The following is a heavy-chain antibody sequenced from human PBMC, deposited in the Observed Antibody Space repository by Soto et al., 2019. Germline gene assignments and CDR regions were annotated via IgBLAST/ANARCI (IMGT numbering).Heavy chain of an antibody. J-gene: IGHJ5*02. V-gene: IGHV4-39*01. CDR3: ARHLPKAAAGTWFDP. CDR1: GGSISSSSYY. D-gene: IGHD6-13*01. Sequence: QLQLQESGPGLVKPSETLSLTCTVSGGSISSSSYYWGWIRQPPGKGLEWIGSIYYSGSTCYNPSLKCRVTISVDTSKNQFSLKLSSVTAADTAVYYCARHLPKAAAGTWFDPWGHGTLVTVSS. CDR2: IYYSGST.